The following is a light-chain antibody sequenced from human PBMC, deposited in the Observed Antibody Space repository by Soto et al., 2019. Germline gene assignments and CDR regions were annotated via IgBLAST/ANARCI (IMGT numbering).Light chain of an antibody. J-gene: IGKJ2*01. Sequence: DIVMTQSPDSLAVSLGERATINCKSSQSVLYSSNNKSYLAWYQQQPGQPPKLLIYWASTRESGVPDRFSGSGSGTDFTLTISSLQAEDVAVYYCQQYYSTPVTFGQGTKLEIK. CDR2: WAS. V-gene: IGKV4-1*01. CDR1: QSVLYSSNNKSY. CDR3: QQYYSTPVT.